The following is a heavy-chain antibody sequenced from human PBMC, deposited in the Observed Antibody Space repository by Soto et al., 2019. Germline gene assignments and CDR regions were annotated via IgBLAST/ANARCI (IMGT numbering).Heavy chain of an antibody. V-gene: IGHV4-59*01. CDR2: IYYSGST. CDR3: AGDVDIVATTTFDY. J-gene: IGHJ4*02. CDR1: GGSISSYY. D-gene: IGHD5-12*01. Sequence: TSETLSLTCTVSGGSISSYYWSWIRQPPGKGLEWIGYIYYSGSTNYNPSLKSRVTISVDTSKNQFSLKLSSVTAADTAVYYCAGDVDIVATTTFDYWGQGTLVTVSS.